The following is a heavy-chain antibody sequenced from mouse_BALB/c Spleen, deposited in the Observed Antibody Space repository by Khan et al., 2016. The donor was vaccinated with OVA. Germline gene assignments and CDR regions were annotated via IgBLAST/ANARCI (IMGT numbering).Heavy chain of an antibody. CDR1: GFTFSSYG. Sequence: EVELVESGGGLVQSGGSLKLSCAASGFTFSSYGMSWVRQTPDKRLELVATINSNGGSPYYPDSVKGRFTISRDNAKNTLYLQMSSLKSEDTAMYYCARMARTINWGQGTTLTVSS. CDR2: INSNGGSP. J-gene: IGHJ2*01. CDR3: ARMARTIN. V-gene: IGHV5-6-3*01.